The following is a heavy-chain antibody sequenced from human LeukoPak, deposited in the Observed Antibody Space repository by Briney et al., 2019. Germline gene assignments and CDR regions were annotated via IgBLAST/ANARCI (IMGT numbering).Heavy chain of an antibody. Sequence: RPGGSLRLSCAASGFTFDDYGMSWVRQAPGKGLEWVSGINWNGGSTGYADSVKGRFTISRDNAKNSLYLQMNSLRAEDMALYYCAKDMGYSYASYYMDVWGKGTTVTVSS. CDR3: AKDMGYSYASYYMDV. CDR2: INWNGGST. J-gene: IGHJ6*03. V-gene: IGHV3-20*04. D-gene: IGHD5-18*01. CDR1: GFTFDDYG.